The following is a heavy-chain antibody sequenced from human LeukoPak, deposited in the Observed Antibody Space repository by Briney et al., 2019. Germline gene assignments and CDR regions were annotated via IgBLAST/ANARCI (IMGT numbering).Heavy chain of an antibody. Sequence: EPGGSLRLSCAASEFSVSSNYMNWVRQAPGKGLEWVSVIYSDGATFYADSVKGRFTISRDSSSNTLFAQMNSLKPGDTGVYYRAGESGLRNGVDVWGLGTTVTVSS. D-gene: IGHD2-8*01. CDR1: EFSVSSNY. V-gene: IGHV3-66*02. J-gene: IGHJ6*02. CDR3: AGESGLRNGVDV. CDR2: IYSDGAT.